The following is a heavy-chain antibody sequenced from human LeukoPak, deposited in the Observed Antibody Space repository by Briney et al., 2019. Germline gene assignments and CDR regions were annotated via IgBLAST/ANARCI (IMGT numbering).Heavy chain of an antibody. J-gene: IGHJ4*02. D-gene: IGHD6-19*01. CDR2: ITSSSTYI. Sequence: GGSLRLSCAASGFTFSSYSMNWVRQAPGKGLEWVSSITSSSTYIYYADSVKGRFTISRDNAKNSLYLQMNSLRADDTAVYYCARDLLEGDFSSGPDYWGQGTLVTVSS. CDR3: ARDLLEGDFSSGPDY. V-gene: IGHV3-21*01. CDR1: GFTFSSYS.